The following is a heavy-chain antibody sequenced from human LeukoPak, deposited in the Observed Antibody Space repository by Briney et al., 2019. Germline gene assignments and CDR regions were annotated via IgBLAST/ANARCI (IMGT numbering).Heavy chain of an antibody. CDR3: ASESNNYYDSSGFSHLSDY. Sequence: SQTLSLTCAVSGGSISSGGYSWSWIRQPPGKGLEWIGYIYHSGSTYYNPSLKSRVTISVDRSKNQFSLKLSSVTAADTAVYYCASESNNYYDSSGFSHLSDYWGQGTLVTVSS. D-gene: IGHD3-22*01. J-gene: IGHJ4*02. CDR1: GGSISSGGYS. CDR2: IYHSGST. V-gene: IGHV4-30-2*01.